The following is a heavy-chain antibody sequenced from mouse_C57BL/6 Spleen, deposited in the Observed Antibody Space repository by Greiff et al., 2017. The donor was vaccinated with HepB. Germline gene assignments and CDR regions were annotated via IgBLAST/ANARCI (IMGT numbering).Heavy chain of an antibody. CDR2: INPYNGGT. CDR3: ARQSDYLDY. Sequence: EVQLQQSGPVLVKPGASVKMSCKASGYTFTDYYMNWVKQSHGKSLEWIGVINPYNGGTSYNQKFKGKATLTVDKSSSPAYMELNSLPSEDSAVYDCARQSDYLDYWGQGTTLTVSS. V-gene: IGHV1-19*01. CDR1: GYTFTDYY. J-gene: IGHJ2*01.